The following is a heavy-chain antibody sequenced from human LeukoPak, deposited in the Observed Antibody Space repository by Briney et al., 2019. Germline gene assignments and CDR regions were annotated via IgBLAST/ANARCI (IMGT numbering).Heavy chain of an antibody. V-gene: IGHV3-48*04. D-gene: IGHD5-18*01. Sequence: GGSLRLSCAASGFTFSSYWMNWVRQAPGKGLEWVSYISRSGSTKHYADSVKGRFTISRDNAKNSLYLQMNSLRAEDTAVYYCARDWDTGSYMDVWGKGTTVTISS. CDR2: ISRSGSTK. CDR1: GFTFSSYW. CDR3: ARDWDTGSYMDV. J-gene: IGHJ6*03.